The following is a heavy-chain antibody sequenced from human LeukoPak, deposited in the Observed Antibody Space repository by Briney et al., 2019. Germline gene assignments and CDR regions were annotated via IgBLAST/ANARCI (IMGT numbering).Heavy chain of an antibody. Sequence: SVKVSCKASGGTFSSYAISWVRQAPGQGLEWIGGIIPIFGTANYAQKFQGRVTITTDESTSTAYMELSSLRSEDTAVYYCAREGSYSTYFDYWGQGTLVTVSS. D-gene: IGHD3-10*01. CDR2: IIPIFGTA. J-gene: IGHJ4*02. CDR1: GGTFSSYA. V-gene: IGHV1-69*05. CDR3: AREGSYSTYFDY.